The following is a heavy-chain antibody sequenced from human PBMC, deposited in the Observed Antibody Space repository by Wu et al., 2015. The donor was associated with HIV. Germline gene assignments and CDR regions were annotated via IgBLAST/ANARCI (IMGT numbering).Heavy chain of an antibody. CDR3: AREWVGCSTSCRGSSWPEGSFRYR. D-gene: IGHD2-2*01. Sequence: QVQLVQSGAEVKKPGSSVKVSCKASGGTFSSYAISWVRQAPGQGLEWMGGIIPIFGTANYAQKFQGRVTITTDESTSTAYMELSSLRSEDTAVYYCAREWVGCSTSCRGSSWPEGSFRYRWGQGT. V-gene: IGHV1-69*05. J-gene: IGHJ3*01. CDR2: IIPIFGTA. CDR1: GGTFSSYA.